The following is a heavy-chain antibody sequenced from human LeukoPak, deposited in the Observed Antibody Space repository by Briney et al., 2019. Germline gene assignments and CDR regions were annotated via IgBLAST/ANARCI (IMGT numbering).Heavy chain of an antibody. CDR1: GYTFTNFG. Sequence: GASVKVSCKASGYTFTNFGVTWVRQAPGQGLEWMGWISPYNGDTDYAQKLQGRVTMTTDTSTSTAFMELRSLRSDDTAVYYCARGGVKSIAAVVTYFDPWGQGTLVTVSS. D-gene: IGHD6-13*01. V-gene: IGHV1-18*01. CDR3: ARGGVKSIAAVVTYFDP. CDR2: ISPYNGDT. J-gene: IGHJ5*02.